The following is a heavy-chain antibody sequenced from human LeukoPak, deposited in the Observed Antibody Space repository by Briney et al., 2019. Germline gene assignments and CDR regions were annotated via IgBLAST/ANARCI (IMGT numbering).Heavy chain of an antibody. CDR1: GGSISSYY. D-gene: IGHD2-2*01. CDR3: ARDLVPAAIRGVFDY. J-gene: IGHJ4*02. CDR2: IYHSGST. Sequence: IPSETLSLTCTVSGGSISSYYWGWIRQSPGKGLEWIGNIYHSGSTYYNPPLKSRVTISVDTSKNQFSLKLSSVTAADTAVYYCARDLVPAAIRGVFDYWGQGTLVTVSS. V-gene: IGHV4-39*07.